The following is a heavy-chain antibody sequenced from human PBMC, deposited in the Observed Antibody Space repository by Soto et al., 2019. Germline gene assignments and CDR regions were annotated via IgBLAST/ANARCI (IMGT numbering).Heavy chain of an antibody. CDR1: GFMFGVYW. J-gene: IGHJ4*02. V-gene: IGHV3-7*01. CDR2: INDDGSER. Sequence: EAQLVESGGGLVQPGGSLRLSCEASGFMFGVYWMSWVRQAPGKGREWVANINDDGSERNYVDSVKGRFTISRDTPNNLLFLQMNSLRDEDTAVYYCAREFYGYYTYGPGDYWGQGTLVAVSS. CDR3: AREFYGYYTYGPGDY. D-gene: IGHD3-3*01.